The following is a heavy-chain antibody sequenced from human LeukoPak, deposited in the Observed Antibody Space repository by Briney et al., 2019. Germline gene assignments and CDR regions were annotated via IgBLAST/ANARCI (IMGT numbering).Heavy chain of an antibody. V-gene: IGHV4-59*01. CDR2: IYYTGST. CDR1: GGSISSYF. Sequence: SETLSLTCTVSGGSISSYFWSWVRQPPGKGLEWIGYIYYTGSTNYNPSLKSRVTISVDSSKNQFSLRLSSVTAADTAVYYCARTRDSGGSDYWGQGTLVTVSS. CDR3: ARTRDSGGSDY. D-gene: IGHD1-26*01. J-gene: IGHJ4*02.